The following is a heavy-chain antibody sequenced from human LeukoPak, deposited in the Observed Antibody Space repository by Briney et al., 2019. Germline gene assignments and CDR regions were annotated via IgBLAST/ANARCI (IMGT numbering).Heavy chain of an antibody. CDR3: ARAYCVGDCTVLHIYFDN. D-gene: IGHD2-21*02. Sequence: GSLRLSCAASGFTFRTSGMNWVRQAPGKGLEWIGEINHSGSTNYNPSLKSRVTISVDTSKNQFSLKLRSVMAADTAVYYCARAYCVGDCTVLHIYFDNWGQGTLVTVSS. J-gene: IGHJ4*02. CDR2: INHSGST. CDR1: GFTFRTSG. V-gene: IGHV4-34*01.